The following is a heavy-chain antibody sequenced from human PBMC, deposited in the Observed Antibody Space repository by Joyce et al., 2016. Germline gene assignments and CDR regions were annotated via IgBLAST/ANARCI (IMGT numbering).Heavy chain of an antibody. J-gene: IGHJ4*02. V-gene: IGHV3-48*03. CDR3: TTPSCAN. D-gene: IGHD2-2*01. Sequence: EVQLVEYGGGLVQPGGFLRLSFAASGIIFSNKEMNWVRKAPGKGQELSYSMNSNDSRIQYADSVRGRFTISRDNARNALFLEMNSLRVEDTAMYYCTTPSCANWGQGSLVTVSS. CDR2: MNSNDSRI. CDR1: GIIFSNKE.